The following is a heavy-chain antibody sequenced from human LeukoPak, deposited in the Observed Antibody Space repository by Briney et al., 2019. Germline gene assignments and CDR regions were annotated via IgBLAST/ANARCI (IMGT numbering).Heavy chain of an antibody. CDR1: GYTFTRYG. J-gene: IGHJ4*02. CDR3: ARDSGIAVAGILGY. D-gene: IGHD6-19*01. Sequence: GASVKVSCKASGYTFTRYGINWVRQALGQGLEWMGWISTYNGDTNYSQNLQGRVTMTTDTSTTTAYMELRSLRSDDTAVYYCARDSGIAVAGILGYWGQGTLVTVSS. CDR2: ISTYNGDT. V-gene: IGHV1-18*01.